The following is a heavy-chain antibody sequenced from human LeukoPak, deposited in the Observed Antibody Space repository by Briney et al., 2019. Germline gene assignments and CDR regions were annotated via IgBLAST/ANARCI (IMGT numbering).Heavy chain of an antibody. Sequence: ASVKVSCMASGYTFTSYGISWVRHAPGQGLEWMGWISTYNADTNYAQKLQGRVTMITETSTSTAYMELRSLRSGDTAVYYCARVKIPVLGDYAPYYDYGMDVWGQGTMVTVSS. CDR3: ARVKIPVLGDYAPYYDYGMDV. CDR2: ISTYNADT. CDR1: GYTFTSYG. D-gene: IGHD4-17*01. V-gene: IGHV1-18*01. J-gene: IGHJ6*02.